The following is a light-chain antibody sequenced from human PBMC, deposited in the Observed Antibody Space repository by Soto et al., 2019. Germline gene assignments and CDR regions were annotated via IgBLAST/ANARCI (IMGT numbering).Light chain of an antibody. CDR1: QAISNY. CDR3: QQSYSMPYA. Sequence: DIQVTQSPSFLSASVGDRVTITCRASQAISNYLNWYQLTPGKAPKLLIYAASTLQTGVPSRFTGMGSGTDFTLPLIRLQTEDYETYFCQQSYSMPYAFGPGTKVDIK. CDR2: AAS. V-gene: IGKV1-39*01. J-gene: IGKJ2*01.